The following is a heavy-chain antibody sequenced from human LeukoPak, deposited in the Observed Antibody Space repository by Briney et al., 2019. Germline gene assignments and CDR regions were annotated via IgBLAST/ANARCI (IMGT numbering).Heavy chain of an antibody. CDR1: GYSISSGYY. V-gene: IGHV4-38-2*02. CDR3: ARDGELRYFDWSELGEFWDI. D-gene: IGHD3-9*01. J-gene: IGHJ3*02. CDR2: IYHSGST. Sequence: SETLSLTCAVSGYSISSGYYWGWIRQPPGKGLEWIGSIYHSGSTYYNPSLKSRVTISVDTSKNQFSLKLSSVTAADTAVYYCARDGELRYFDWSELGEFWDIWGQGTMVTVSS.